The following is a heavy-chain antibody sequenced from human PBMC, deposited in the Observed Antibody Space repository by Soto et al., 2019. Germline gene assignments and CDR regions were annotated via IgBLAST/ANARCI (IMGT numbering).Heavy chain of an antibody. J-gene: IGHJ6*02. CDR3: AKDFDGSGSYLHYYYYYGMDV. Sequence: PGGPLRLSCAASGFTFSNYAMSWVRQAPGKGLKWVSAISGSGGSTYYADSVKGRFTISRDNSKNTLYLQMNSLRAEDTAVYYCAKDFDGSGSYLHYYYYYGMDVWGQGTTVTVSS. D-gene: IGHD3-10*01. CDR1: GFTFSNYA. CDR2: ISGSGGST. V-gene: IGHV3-23*01.